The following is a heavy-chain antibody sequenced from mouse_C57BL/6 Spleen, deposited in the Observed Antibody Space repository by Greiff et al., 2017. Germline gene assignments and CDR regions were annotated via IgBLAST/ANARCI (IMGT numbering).Heavy chain of an antibody. D-gene: IGHD2-4*01. CDR2: ISYDGSN. V-gene: IGHV3-6*01. Sequence: EVQRVESGPGLVKPSQSLSLTCSVTGYSITSGYYWNWIRQFPGNKLEWMGYISYDGSNNYNPSLKNRISITRDTSKNQFFLKLNSVTTEDTATYYCARDYYDYDADYFDYWGQGTTFTVSS. J-gene: IGHJ2*01. CDR3: ARDYYDYDADYFDY. CDR1: GYSITSGYY.